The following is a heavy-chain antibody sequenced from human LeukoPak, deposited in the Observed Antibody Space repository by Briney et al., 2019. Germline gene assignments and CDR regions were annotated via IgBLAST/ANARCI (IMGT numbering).Heavy chain of an antibody. CDR2: IIPIFGTA. J-gene: IGHJ4*02. CDR1: GGTFSSYA. CDR3: ATYSSSWSGGDFDY. V-gene: IGHV1-69*13. D-gene: IGHD6-13*01. Sequence: ASVKVSCKASGGTFSSYAISWVRQAPGQGLEWMGGIIPIFGTANYAQKFQGRVTITADESTSTAYMELSSLRSEDTAVYYCATYSSSWSGGDFDYWGPGTLVTVSS.